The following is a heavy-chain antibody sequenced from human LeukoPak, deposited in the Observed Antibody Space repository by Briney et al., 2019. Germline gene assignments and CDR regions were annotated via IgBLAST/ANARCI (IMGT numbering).Heavy chain of an antibody. CDR1: GFTFSSYA. Sequence: GGSLRLSCAASGFTFSSYAMSWVRQAPGKGLEWVSAISGSGGSTYYTDSVKGRFTISRDNSKNTLYLQMNSLRAEDTAVYYCAKTGGPAAILGEEDYWGQGTLVTVSS. J-gene: IGHJ4*02. V-gene: IGHV3-23*01. D-gene: IGHD2-2*02. CDR2: ISGSGGST. CDR3: AKTGGPAAILGEEDY.